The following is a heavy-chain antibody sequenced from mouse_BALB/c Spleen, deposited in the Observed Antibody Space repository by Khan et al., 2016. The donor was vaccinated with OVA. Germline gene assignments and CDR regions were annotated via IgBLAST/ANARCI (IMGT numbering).Heavy chain of an antibody. V-gene: IGHV1S137*01. J-gene: IGHJ3*01. CDR1: GYTFTDYT. CDR3: TRGSVGYSVAY. D-gene: IGHD2-12*01. Sequence: QVQLQQSGTELVRPGVSVKISCKGSGYTFTDYTMHWVRQSHAKSLEWIGVISTFYGDVTYNQKFKGKATMTVDQSSSTAYMELARLTSEDSAIYYCTRGSVGYSVAYWGQGTLVTVSA. CDR2: ISTFYGDV.